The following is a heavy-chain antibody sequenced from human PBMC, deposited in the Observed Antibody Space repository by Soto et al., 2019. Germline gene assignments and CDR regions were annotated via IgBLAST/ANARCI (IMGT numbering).Heavy chain of an antibody. CDR2: ISXYKGNX. J-gene: IGHJ3*02. CDR3: ARSSNWNYGTFNI. CDR1: GCACTWFG. D-gene: IGHD1-7*01. Sequence: XSVKVSSKASGCACTWFGVVWVPQAPGQGLECMGWISXYKGNXNNAKTLQARXXMTKDTSXXKAYMELRSMRSDETAVYYCARSSNWNYGTFNIWCQGTMAT. V-gene: IGHV1-18*04.